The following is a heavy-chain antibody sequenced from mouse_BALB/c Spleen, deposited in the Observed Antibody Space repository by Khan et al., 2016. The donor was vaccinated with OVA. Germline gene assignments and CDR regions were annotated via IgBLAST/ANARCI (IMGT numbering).Heavy chain of an antibody. CDR1: GFTFSNYA. V-gene: IGHV5-9-3*01. CDR3: ARAPGYYGRNYFDY. J-gene: IGHJ2*01. D-gene: IGHD1-1*01. Sequence: EVELVESGGGLVKPGGSLKLSCTVSGFTFSNYAMSWVRQTPEKRLEWVATISSGGTYTSYPDSVRGRFTISRDNANNTLYLQMSSLRSDDTAMFYCARAPGYYGRNYFDYWGQGTTLTVSS. CDR2: ISSGGTYT.